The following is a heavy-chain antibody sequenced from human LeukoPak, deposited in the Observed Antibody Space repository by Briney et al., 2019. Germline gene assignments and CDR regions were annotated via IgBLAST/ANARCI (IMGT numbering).Heavy chain of an antibody. CDR1: GFTFSRYW. J-gene: IGHJ2*01. CDR2: IKQDGSEK. Sequence: GGSLRLSCAASGFTFSRYWMSWARQAPGKGLEWVANIKQDGSEKYHVDSVKGRFTISRDNAKNSLYLQMNSLSAEDTAVYYCARDGGYDSGYPRYFDLWGRGTLVTVSS. CDR3: ARDGGYDSGYPRYFDL. V-gene: IGHV3-7*03. D-gene: IGHD3-9*01.